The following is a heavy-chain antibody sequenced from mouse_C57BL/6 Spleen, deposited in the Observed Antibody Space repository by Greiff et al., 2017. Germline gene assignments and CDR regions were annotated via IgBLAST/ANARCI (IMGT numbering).Heavy chain of an antibody. CDR3: ASDYYGSSYDDY. D-gene: IGHD1-1*01. J-gene: IGHJ2*01. CDR2: INPNNGGT. V-gene: IGHV1-22*01. Sequence: VQLQQSGPELVKPGASVKMSCKASGYTFTDYNMHWVKQSHGKSLEWIGYINPNNGGTSYNQKFKGKATLTVNKSSSTAYMELRSLTSEDSAVYYCASDYYGSSYDDYWGQGTTLTVSS. CDR1: GYTFTDYN.